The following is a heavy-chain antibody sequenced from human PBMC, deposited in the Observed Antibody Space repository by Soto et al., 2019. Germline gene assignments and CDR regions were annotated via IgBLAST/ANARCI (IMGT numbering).Heavy chain of an antibody. J-gene: IGHJ4*02. D-gene: IGHD2-15*01. Sequence: ASVKVSCKASGYTFTSYYMHWVRQAPEQGLEWMGIINPSGGSTSYAQKFQGRVTMTRDTSTSTVYMELSSLRSEDTAVYYCARDRRYCSGGSCSRSYYFDYWGQGTLVTVSS. CDR3: ARDRRYCSGGSCSRSYYFDY. CDR2: INPSGGST. CDR1: GYTFTSYY. V-gene: IGHV1-46*03.